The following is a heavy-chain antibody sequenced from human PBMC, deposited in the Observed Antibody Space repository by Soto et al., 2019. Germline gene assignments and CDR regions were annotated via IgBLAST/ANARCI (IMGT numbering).Heavy chain of an antibody. CDR3: ARYSRVMVYAMRGTD. CDR1: GGTFSSYA. D-gene: IGHD2-8*01. CDR2: IIPIFGTA. Sequence: QVQLVQSGAEVKKPGSSVKVSCKASGGTFSSYAISWVRQAPGQGLEWLGGIIPIFGTANYAQKFQGRVTITADESTSTAYMELSSLSTEDTAVYYCARYSRVMVYAMRGTDWGQGTLVTVSS. V-gene: IGHV1-69*01. J-gene: IGHJ4*02.